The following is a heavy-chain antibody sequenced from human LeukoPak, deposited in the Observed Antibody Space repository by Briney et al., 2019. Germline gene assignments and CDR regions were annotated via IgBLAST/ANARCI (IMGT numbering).Heavy chain of an antibody. CDR1: GGTFSSYA. D-gene: IGHD2-21*02. CDR2: IIPILGIA. Sequence: ASVKVSCKASGGTFSSYAISWVRQAPGQGLEWMGRIIPILGIANYAQKFQGRVTITADKYTSTAYMELSSLRSEDTAVYYCARDHVGSVTATDGQFFDYWGQGTLVTVSS. CDR3: ARDHVGSVTATDGQFFDY. V-gene: IGHV1-69*04. J-gene: IGHJ4*02.